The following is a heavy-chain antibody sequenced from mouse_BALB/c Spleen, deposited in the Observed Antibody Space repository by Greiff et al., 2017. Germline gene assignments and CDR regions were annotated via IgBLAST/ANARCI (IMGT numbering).Heavy chain of an antibody. V-gene: IGHV3-2*02. D-gene: IGHD1-2*01. CDR3: ARSGLRLPYFDY. CDR1: GYSITSDYA. Sequence: EVKLMESGPGLVKPSQSLSLTCTVTGYSITSDYAWNWIRQFPGNKLEWMGYISYSGSTSYNPSLKSRISITRDTSKNQFFLQLNSVTTEDTATYYCARSGLRLPYFDYWGQGTTLTVSS. J-gene: IGHJ2*01. CDR2: ISYSGST.